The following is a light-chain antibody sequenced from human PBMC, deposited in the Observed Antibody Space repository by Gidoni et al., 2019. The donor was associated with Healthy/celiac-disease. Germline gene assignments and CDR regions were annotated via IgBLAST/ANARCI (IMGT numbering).Light chain of an antibody. CDR3: QQSYSTPLP. CDR1: QSISSY. Sequence: DIQMTQSPSSLSASVADRVTITCRASQSISSYLNWYQQKPGKAPKLLIYAGARLQSGVPSRLSGSGSGTDFTLTISSLQPEDFATYYCQQSYSTPLPFGQXTKVEIK. V-gene: IGKV1-39*01. CDR2: AGA. J-gene: IGKJ1*01.